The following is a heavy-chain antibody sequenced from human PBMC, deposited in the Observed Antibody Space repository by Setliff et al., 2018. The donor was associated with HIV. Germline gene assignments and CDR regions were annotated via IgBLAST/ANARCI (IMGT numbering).Heavy chain of an antibody. CDR3: AKSSPSIGYISDH. V-gene: IGHV4-39*01. CDR1: GDSISRSRYY. J-gene: IGHJ4*02. CDR2: FYYSGST. Sequence: PSETLSLTCVVSGDSISRSRYYWGWIRQPPGKGLEWIGSFYYSGSTSYNPSLKSRVTISGDTSKNQVSLRLSSVTAADTAVYYCAKSSPSIGYISDHWGQGTLVTVSS. D-gene: IGHD5-12*01.